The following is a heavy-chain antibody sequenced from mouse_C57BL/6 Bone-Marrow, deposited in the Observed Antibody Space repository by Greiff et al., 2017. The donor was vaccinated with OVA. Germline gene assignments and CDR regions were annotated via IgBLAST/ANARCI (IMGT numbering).Heavy chain of an antibody. CDR1: GYTFTSYW. D-gene: IGHD2-4*01. CDR3: ARGGLRRGYAMDY. CDR2: IYPSDSET. Sequence: QVQLQQSGAELVRPGSSVKLSCKASGYTFTSYWMDWVKQRPGQGLEWIGNIYPSDSETHYNQKFKDKATLTVDKSSSTAYMQLSSLTSEDSAVYYCARGGLRRGYAMDYWGQGTSVTVSS. J-gene: IGHJ4*01. V-gene: IGHV1-61*01.